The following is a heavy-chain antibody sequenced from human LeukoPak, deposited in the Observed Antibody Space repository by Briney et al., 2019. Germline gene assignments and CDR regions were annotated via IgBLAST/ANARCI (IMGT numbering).Heavy chain of an antibody. Sequence: SETLSLTCTVSVVYITNGLYFWNWIRQPAGKGLEWIGRIYSNGDINYNPSLKSRVTISVDTSKNQFSLKLSSVTGADTAVYYCAREVVAATIAPYYYYYYMDVWGKGTTVTVSS. J-gene: IGHJ6*03. CDR3: AREVVAATIAPYYYYYYMDV. CDR2: IYSNGDI. V-gene: IGHV4-61*02. CDR1: VVYITNGLYF. D-gene: IGHD2-15*01.